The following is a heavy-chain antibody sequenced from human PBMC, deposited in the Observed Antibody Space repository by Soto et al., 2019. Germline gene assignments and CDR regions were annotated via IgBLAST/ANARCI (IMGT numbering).Heavy chain of an antibody. CDR2: IYYSGST. V-gene: IGHV4-59*01. Sequence: SETLGVTCIFTVGSISIYYWSWIRQPPGKGLEWIGYIYYSGSTNYNPSLKSRVTISVDTSKNQFSLKLSSVTAADTAVYYCATSRRREYKLPFDYWGQGTLVTVSS. CDR1: VGSISIYY. J-gene: IGHJ4*02. D-gene: IGHD2-2*01. CDR3: ATSRRREYKLPFDY.